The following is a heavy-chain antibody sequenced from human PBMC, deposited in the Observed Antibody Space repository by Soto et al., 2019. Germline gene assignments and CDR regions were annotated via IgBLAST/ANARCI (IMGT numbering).Heavy chain of an antibody. CDR2: ISYVGGNK. J-gene: IGHJ4*02. CDR1: GFTFSTSA. V-gene: IGHV3-30-3*01. CDR3: ARDQHYDRTGYYPDY. Sequence: GGSLRLSCAASGFTFSTSAMHWVRQAPGKGLEWVAVISYVGGNKYTADSVKGRFTISRDNSKNTVYLQMDSLRAEDTAVYYCARDQHYDRTGYYPDYRGQGALVTVSS. D-gene: IGHD3-22*01.